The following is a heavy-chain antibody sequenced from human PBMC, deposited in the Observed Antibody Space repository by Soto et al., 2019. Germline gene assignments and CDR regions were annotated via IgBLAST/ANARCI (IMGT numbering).Heavy chain of an antibody. D-gene: IGHD3-3*01. CDR2: IIPIFGTA. J-gene: IGHJ4*02. Sequence: AASVKVSCKASGGTFSSYAISWVRQAPGQGLEWMGGIIPIFGTANYAQKFQGRVTITADESTSTAYMELSSLRSEDTAVYYCARGNFSDFWSGYPSFDYWGQGTLVTVSS. CDR3: ARGNFSDFWSGYPSFDY. CDR1: GGTFSSYA. V-gene: IGHV1-69*13.